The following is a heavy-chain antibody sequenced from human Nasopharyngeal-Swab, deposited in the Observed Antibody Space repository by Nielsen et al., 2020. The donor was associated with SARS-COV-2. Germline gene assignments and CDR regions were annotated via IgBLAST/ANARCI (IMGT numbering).Heavy chain of an antibody. CDR3: ARIVGATSGFDY. V-gene: IGHV4-39*01. Sequence: SETLSLTCTVSGGSVSSSSYYWGWIRQPPGKGLEWIGSIYYSGSTYYNPSLKSRVTISVDTSKNQFPLKLSSVTAADTAVYYCARIVGATSGFDYWGQGTLVTVSS. D-gene: IGHD1-26*01. CDR1: GGSVSSSSYY. J-gene: IGHJ4*02. CDR2: IYYSGST.